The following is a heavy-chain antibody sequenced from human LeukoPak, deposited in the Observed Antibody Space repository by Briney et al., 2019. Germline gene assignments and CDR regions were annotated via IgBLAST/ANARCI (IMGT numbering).Heavy chain of an antibody. CDR3: ARQGGRGSFGR. CDR1: GGSISSSSYY. Sequence: SETLSLTCTVSGGSISSSSYYWGWIRQPPGKGLEWIGEINHSGSTNYNPSLKSRVTISVDTSKNQFSLKLSSVTAADTAVYYCARQGGRGSFGRWGQGTLVTVSS. CDR2: INHSGST. V-gene: IGHV4-39*01. J-gene: IGHJ4*02. D-gene: IGHD1-26*01.